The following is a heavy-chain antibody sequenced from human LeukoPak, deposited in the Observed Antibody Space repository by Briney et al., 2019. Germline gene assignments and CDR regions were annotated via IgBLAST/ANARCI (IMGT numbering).Heavy chain of an antibody. D-gene: IGHD2-15*01. CDR3: ARLVCGGGSCPAEFNY. V-gene: IGHV4-39*01. J-gene: IGHJ4*02. Sequence: SETLSLTCIVSGGSVSSGGHYWGWIRQPPGKGLEWIGSIYYSGSTYYNPSLNNRVTIFIDMSKNQFSLRLNSVTATDTAVYYCARLVCGGGSCPAEFNYWGQGTLVTVSS. CDR2: IYYSGST. CDR1: GGSVSSGGHY.